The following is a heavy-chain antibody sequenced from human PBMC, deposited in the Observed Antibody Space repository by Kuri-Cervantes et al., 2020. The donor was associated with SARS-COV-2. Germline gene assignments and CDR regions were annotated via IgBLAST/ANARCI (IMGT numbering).Heavy chain of an antibody. CDR3: ARGGVRIAARLRDYYYGMDV. D-gene: IGHD6-6*01. J-gene: IGHJ6*02. Sequence: ASVKVSCKASGYTFTSYYMHWVRQAPGQGLEWMGIINPSGGSTSYAQKFQGRVTMTRDTSISTAYMELSRLRSDDTAVYYCARGGVRIAARLRDYYYGMDVWGQGTTVTVSS. CDR1: GYTFTSYY. CDR2: INPSGGST. V-gene: IGHV1-46*01.